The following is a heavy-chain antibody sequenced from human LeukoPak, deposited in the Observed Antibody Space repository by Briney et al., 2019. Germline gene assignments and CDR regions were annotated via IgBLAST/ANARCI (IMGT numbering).Heavy chain of an antibody. CDR3: AREFCGDNWFDP. Sequence: SETLSLTCAVYGGSFSGYYWSWIRQPPGKGLEWIGEINHSGSTNYNPSLKSRVTISVDTSKNQFSLKLSSVTAADTAVYYCAREFCGDNWFDPWGQGTLVTVSS. CDR1: GGSFSGYY. D-gene: IGHD2-21*01. CDR2: INHSGST. V-gene: IGHV4-34*01. J-gene: IGHJ5*02.